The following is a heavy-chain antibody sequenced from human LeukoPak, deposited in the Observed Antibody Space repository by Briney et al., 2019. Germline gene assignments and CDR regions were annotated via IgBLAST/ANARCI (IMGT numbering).Heavy chain of an antibody. J-gene: IGHJ4*02. CDR2: IYYSGST. CDR1: GGSISSGGYY. D-gene: IGHD6-19*01. V-gene: IGHV4-61*08. Sequence: SETLSLTCTVSGGSISSGGYYWSWIRQPPGKGLEWLGYIYYSGSTNYNPSLKSRVTISVDTSKNQFSLKLSSVTAADTAVYYCARNGGWDLGPNYWGQGTLVTVSS. CDR3: ARNGGWDLGPNY.